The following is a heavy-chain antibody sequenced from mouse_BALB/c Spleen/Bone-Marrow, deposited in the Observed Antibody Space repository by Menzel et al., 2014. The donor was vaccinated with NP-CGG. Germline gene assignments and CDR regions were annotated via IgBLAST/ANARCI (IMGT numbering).Heavy chain of an antibody. J-gene: IGHJ2*01. V-gene: IGHV14-3*02. CDR3: ARYYYGSSYFDY. CDR2: IDPANGNT. CDR1: GFNIKDTY. D-gene: IGHD1-1*01. Sequence: EVKLVESGAELVKPGASVKLSCTASGFNIKDTYMHWVKQRPEQGLEWIGRIDPANGNTKYDPKFQGKATITADTSSNTAYLQLSSLTSEDTPVYYCARYYYGSSYFDYWGQGTTLTVSS.